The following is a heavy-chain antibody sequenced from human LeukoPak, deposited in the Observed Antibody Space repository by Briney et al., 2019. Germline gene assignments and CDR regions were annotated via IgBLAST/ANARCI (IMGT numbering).Heavy chain of an antibody. J-gene: IGHJ5*02. V-gene: IGHV1-18*01. CDR2: ISVYNGNT. Sequence: ASVKVSCKASGYTFSNYGISWVRQAPGQGLEWMGWISVYNGNTNYAQKFQGRFTMTTDISTSTAYMGLRTLKPDDTAVYFCARDLAWGYLDQQTQVGWLDPWGQGSLVTVSS. CDR3: ARDLAWGYLDQQTQVGWLDP. D-gene: IGHD3-9*01. CDR1: GYTFSNYG.